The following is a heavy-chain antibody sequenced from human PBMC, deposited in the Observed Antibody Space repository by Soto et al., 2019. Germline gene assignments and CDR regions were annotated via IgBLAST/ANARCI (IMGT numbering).Heavy chain of an antibody. V-gene: IGHV3-23*01. CDR3: AKDKHSNPLNCFDP. Sequence: LRLSCAASGFTFSSYPLIWVRRAPGKGLEWVSAISSSGGSTYYTDYVKGRFTISRDNSKNPLYLQMNSVSAEDTAVYYCAKDKHSNPLNCFDPWGQGTLVTVSS. CDR1: GFTFSSYP. J-gene: IGHJ5*02. D-gene: IGHD6-13*01. CDR2: ISSSGGST.